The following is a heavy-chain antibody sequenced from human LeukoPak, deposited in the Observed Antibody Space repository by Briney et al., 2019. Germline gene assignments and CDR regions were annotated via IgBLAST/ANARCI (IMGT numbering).Heavy chain of an antibody. CDR1: GYSFTSYW. D-gene: IGHD2-2*01. J-gene: IGHJ5*02. V-gene: IGHV5-51*01. Sequence: GESLKISCKGSGYSFTSYWIGWVRQIPGKGLEWVGIIYPGDSDTRYSPSFQGQVTISADKSISTAYLQWSSLKASDTAMYYCARHVEYCSSTSCYNWFDPWGQGTLVTVSS. CDR3: ARHVEYCSSTSCYNWFDP. CDR2: IYPGDSDT.